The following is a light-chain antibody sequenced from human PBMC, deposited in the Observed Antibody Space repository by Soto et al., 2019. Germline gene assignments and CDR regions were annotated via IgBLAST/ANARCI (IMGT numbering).Light chain of an antibody. CDR3: QQYHNLWT. CDR1: HYIYSN. J-gene: IGKJ1*01. CDR2: RAS. V-gene: IGKV3-15*01. Sequence: EIVMTQSPATLSVSPGERATLSCTASHYIYSNAAWFQQRPGQAPRLLIYRASTRATGTPARFSGSGSGTEFTLTITSLQSEDFALYYCQQYHNLWTFGQGTEVEIK.